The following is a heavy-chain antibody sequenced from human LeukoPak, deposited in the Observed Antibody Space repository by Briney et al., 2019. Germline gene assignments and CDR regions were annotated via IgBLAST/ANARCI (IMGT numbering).Heavy chain of an antibody. J-gene: IGHJ4*02. Sequence: GGSLRLSCAAYGFTFSSYWMSWVRQAPGKGPEWVASIKQDGSEKYYVDSVKGRFTISRDNAKNSLYLQMNSLRAEDTAVYYCARLSTAVADNDNWGQGTLVTASS. CDR1: GFTFSSYW. V-gene: IGHV3-7*01. CDR2: IKQDGSEK. CDR3: ARLSTAVADNDN. D-gene: IGHD6-13*01.